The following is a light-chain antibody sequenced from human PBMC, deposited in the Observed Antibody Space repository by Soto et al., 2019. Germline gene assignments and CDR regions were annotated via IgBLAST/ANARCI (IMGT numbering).Light chain of an antibody. V-gene: IGKV3-15*01. CDR1: QSVGIN. J-gene: IGKJ1*01. Sequence: VMTQSPAILSVTKGERATLSCRASQSVGINVAWYPQKPGQAPRLLVYGASTRATGSPDRFSARGSATEFTRTISSLLSEDFAVYYCQQYNDWPRTFGQGS. CDR3: QQYNDWPRT. CDR2: GAS.